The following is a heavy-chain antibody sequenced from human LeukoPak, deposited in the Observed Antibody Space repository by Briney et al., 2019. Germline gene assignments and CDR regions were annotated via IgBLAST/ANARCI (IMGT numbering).Heavy chain of an antibody. CDR3: ARGIVGATTDDAFDI. V-gene: IGHV4-4*02. CDR1: GGSLSSSNW. Sequence: SGTLSLTCAVSGGSLSSSNWWSWVRQPPGKGLEWIGEIYHSGSTNYNPSLKSRVTISVDKSKNQFSLKLSSVTAADTAVYYCARGIVGATTDDAFDIWGQGTMVTVSS. J-gene: IGHJ3*02. CDR2: IYHSGST. D-gene: IGHD1-26*01.